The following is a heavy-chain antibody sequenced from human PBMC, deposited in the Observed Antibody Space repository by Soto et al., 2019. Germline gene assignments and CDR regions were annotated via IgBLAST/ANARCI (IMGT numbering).Heavy chain of an antibody. D-gene: IGHD4-17*01. V-gene: IGHV3-53*04. Sequence: GGSLRLSCAASGFTVSSNYMSWVRQAPGKGLEWVSVIYSGGSTYYADSVKGRFTISRHNSKNTLYLQMNSLRADDTAVYYCARTHPVYGGRLSRVLDYWGQGTLVTVSS. J-gene: IGHJ4*02. CDR3: ARTHPVYGGRLSRVLDY. CDR1: GFTVSSNY. CDR2: IYSGGST.